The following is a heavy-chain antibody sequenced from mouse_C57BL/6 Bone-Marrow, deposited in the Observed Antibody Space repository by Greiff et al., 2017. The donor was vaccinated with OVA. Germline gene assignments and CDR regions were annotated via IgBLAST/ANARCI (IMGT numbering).Heavy chain of an antibody. D-gene: IGHD2-5*01. CDR2: IYPRDGST. J-gene: IGHJ3*01. CDR3: AREREGAYYSNFAWFAY. CDR1: GYTFTDHT. V-gene: IGHV1-78*01. Sequence: QVQLQQSDAELVKPGASVKISCKVSGYTFTDHTIHWMKQRPEQGLEWIGYIYPRDGSTKYNEKFKGKATLTADKSSSTAYMQLNSLTSEDSAVYFCAREREGAYYSNFAWFAYWGQGTLVTVSA.